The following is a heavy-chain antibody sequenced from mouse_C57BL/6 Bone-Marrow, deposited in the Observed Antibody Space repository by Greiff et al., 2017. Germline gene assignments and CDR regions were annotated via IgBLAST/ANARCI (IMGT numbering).Heavy chain of an antibody. D-gene: IGHD1-1*01. Sequence: EVHLVESGGGLVQPGASLKLSCESNEYEFPSHDMSWVRKTPEKRLELVAAINSDGGSTYYPDTMERRFIISRDKTKKTLYLQMSSLRSEDTALYYCARQGYYGDAMDYWGQGTSVTVSS. J-gene: IGHJ4*01. CDR2: INSDGGST. CDR1: EYEFPSHD. V-gene: IGHV5-2*01. CDR3: ARQGYYGDAMDY.